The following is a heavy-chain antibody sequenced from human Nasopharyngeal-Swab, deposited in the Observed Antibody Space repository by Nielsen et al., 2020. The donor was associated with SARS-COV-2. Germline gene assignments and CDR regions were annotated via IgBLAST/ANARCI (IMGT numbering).Heavy chain of an antibody. Sequence: ASVMVSCKASGYTFTSYGISWVRQAPGQGLEWMGWISAYNGNTNYAQKLQGRVTMTTDTSTSTAYMELRSLRSDDTAVYYCARGGMYSSSWEDWFDPWGQGTLVTVSS. CDR3: ARGGMYSSSWEDWFDP. J-gene: IGHJ5*02. CDR1: GYTFTSYG. D-gene: IGHD6-13*01. CDR2: ISAYNGNT. V-gene: IGHV1-18*01.